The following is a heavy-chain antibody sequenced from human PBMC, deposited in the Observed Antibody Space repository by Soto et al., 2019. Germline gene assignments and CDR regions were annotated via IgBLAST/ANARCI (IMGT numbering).Heavy chain of an antibody. CDR2: IWYDGSNK. CDR3: SRAPPPIVVVPAAMTKYYYGMDV. Sequence: QVQLVESGGGVVQPGRCLRLSCASSGFTFSSYGMHWVRQAPGKGLEWVAVIWYDGSNKYYADSVKGRFTISRDNSKNTLYLQMKSLAAADPGVYSCSRAPPPIVVVPAAMTKYYYGMDVWGQGTTVTVSS. CDR1: GFTFSSYG. J-gene: IGHJ6*02. D-gene: IGHD2-2*01. V-gene: IGHV3-33*01.